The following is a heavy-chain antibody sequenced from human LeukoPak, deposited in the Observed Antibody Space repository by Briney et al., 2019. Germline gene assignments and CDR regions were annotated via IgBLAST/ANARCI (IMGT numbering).Heavy chain of an antibody. CDR2: IYSGGST. CDR1: RFTVSSNY. Sequence: RSGGSLRLSCAASRFTVSSNYMSWVRQAPGKGLEWVSVIYSGGSTYYADSVKGRFTISRDNSKNTLYLQMNSLRAEDTAVYYCARGYCSGGSCYRTRPDLYYFDYWGQGTLVTVSS. J-gene: IGHJ4*02. CDR3: ARGYCSGGSCYRTRPDLYYFDY. D-gene: IGHD2-15*01. V-gene: IGHV3-53*01.